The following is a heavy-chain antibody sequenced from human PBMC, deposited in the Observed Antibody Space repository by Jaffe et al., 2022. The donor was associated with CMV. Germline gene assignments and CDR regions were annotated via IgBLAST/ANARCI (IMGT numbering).Heavy chain of an antibody. D-gene: IGHD3-16*01. J-gene: IGHJ4*02. CDR3: ARGDMITFTGGFDY. Sequence: EVQLVESGGGLVQPGGSLRLSCAASGFTFSSYEMNWVRQAPGKGLEWVSYISSSGSTIYYADSVKGRFTISRDNAKNSLYLQMNSLRAEDTAVYYCARGDMITFTGGFDYWGQGTLVTVSS. CDR2: ISSSGSTI. V-gene: IGHV3-48*03. CDR1: GFTFSSYE.